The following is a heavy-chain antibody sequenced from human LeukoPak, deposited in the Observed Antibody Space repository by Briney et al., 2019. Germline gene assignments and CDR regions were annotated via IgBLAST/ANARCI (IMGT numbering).Heavy chain of an antibody. D-gene: IGHD3-10*01. J-gene: IGHJ3*02. Sequence: ASVKVPCKASGYTFTSYGISWVRQAPGQGLEWMGWISAYNGNTNYAQKLQGRVTMTTDTSTSTAYMELRSLRSDDTAVYYCARGWFGELPTDAFDIWGQGTMVTVSS. CDR1: GYTFTSYG. CDR2: ISAYNGNT. V-gene: IGHV1-18*01. CDR3: ARGWFGELPTDAFDI.